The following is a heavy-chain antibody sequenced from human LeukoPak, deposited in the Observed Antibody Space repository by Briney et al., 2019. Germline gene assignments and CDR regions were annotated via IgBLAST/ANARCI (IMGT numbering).Heavy chain of an antibody. D-gene: IGHD3-3*01. CDR3: ARDRLDEGVTDLDAGRFYPPGLNPLSAFDI. CDR2: IYYSGST. CDR1: GGSISSYY. V-gene: IGHV4-59*12. J-gene: IGHJ3*02. Sequence: SETLSLTCTVSGGSISSYYWSWIRQPPGKGLEWIGYIYYSGSTNYNPSLKSRVTISVDTSKNQFSLKLSSVTAADTAVYYCARDRLDEGVTDLDAGRFYPPGLNPLSAFDIWGQGTMVTVSS.